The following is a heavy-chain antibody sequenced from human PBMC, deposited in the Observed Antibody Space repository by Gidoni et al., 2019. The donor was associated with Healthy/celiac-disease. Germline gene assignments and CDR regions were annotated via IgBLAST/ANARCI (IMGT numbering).Heavy chain of an antibody. CDR1: GGSISSGGYY. J-gene: IGHJ6*02. Sequence: ESGPGLVKPSQTLSLTCTVSGGSISSGGYYWSWIRLHPGKGLEWIGYIYYSGSTYYNPSLKSRVTISVDTSKTQFSLKLSSVTAADTAVYYCARTGGAEIAVAGENYYYYGMDVWGQGTTVTVSS. CDR3: ARTGGAEIAVAGENYYYYGMDV. V-gene: IGHV4-31*03. CDR2: IYYSGST. D-gene: IGHD6-19*01.